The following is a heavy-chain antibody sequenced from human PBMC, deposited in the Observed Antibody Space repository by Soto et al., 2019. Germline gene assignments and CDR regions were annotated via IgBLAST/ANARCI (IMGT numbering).Heavy chain of an antibody. D-gene: IGHD2-15*01. Sequence: GGSLRLSCAASGFTFSSYAMSWVRQAPGKGLEWVSAISGSGGSTYYADSVKGRFTISRDNSKNTLYLQMNSLRAEDTAVYYCAKVQFFGYCSGGSFLGYFDYWGQGTLVTVSS. CDR1: GFTFSSYA. J-gene: IGHJ4*02. CDR3: AKVQFFGYCSGGSFLGYFDY. V-gene: IGHV3-23*01. CDR2: ISGSGGST.